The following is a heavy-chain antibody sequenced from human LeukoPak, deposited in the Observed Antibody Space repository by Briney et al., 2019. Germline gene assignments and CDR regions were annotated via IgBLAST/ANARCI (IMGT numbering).Heavy chain of an antibody. V-gene: IGHV4-4*02. CDR2: IFHSGTT. J-gene: IGHJ4*02. CDR1: GGSISSSNW. CDR3: ARAPRAYCSTTGSCFQDY. Sequence: PSGTLSLTCAVSGGSISSSNWWTWVRQPPGKGLEWIGEIFHSGTTNYNPSLKSRVTMSVDKSKNQFSLNLTSVTAADTAVYFCARAPRAYCSTTGSCFQDYWGQGTLVTVSS. D-gene: IGHD2-2*01.